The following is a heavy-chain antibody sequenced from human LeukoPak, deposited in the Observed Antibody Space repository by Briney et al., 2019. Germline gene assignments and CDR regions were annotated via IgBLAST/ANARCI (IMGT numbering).Heavy chain of an antibody. J-gene: IGHJ6*02. Sequence: SETLSLTFAVYGGSFSGYYWSWIRQPPGKGLEWIGEINHSGSTNYNPSLKSRVTISVDTSKNQFSLKLSSVTAADTAVYYCASPPPLTGYYYYYGMDVWGQGTTVTVSS. CDR1: GGSFSGYY. V-gene: IGHV4-34*01. D-gene: IGHD3-9*01. CDR2: INHSGST. CDR3: ASPPPLTGYYYYYGMDV.